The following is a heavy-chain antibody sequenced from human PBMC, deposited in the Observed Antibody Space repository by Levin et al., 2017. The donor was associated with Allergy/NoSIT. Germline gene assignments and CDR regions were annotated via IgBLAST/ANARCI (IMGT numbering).Heavy chain of an antibody. CDR1: GGTFSSYT. V-gene: IGHV1-69*02. J-gene: IGHJ4*02. Sequence: SVKVSCKASGGTFSSYTISWVRQAPGQGLEWMGRIIPILGIANYAQKFQGRVTITADKSTSTAYMELSSLRSEDTAVYYCARAPPYYYDSSGTFYFDYWGQGTLVTVSS. D-gene: IGHD3-22*01. CDR3: ARAPPYYYDSSGTFYFDY. CDR2: IIPILGIA.